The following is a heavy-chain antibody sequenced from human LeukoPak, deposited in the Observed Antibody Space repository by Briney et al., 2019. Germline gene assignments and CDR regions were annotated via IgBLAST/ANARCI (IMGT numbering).Heavy chain of an antibody. J-gene: IGHJ4*02. CDR3: ARHARRSGDLGSARSFDY. D-gene: IGHD1-1*01. CDR1: AGSIISYY. Sequence: PSEALSLTCTVAAGSIISYYWSCIRQPPGKGLEWIGYIYYSGSTNYNPSLKSRVTISVDTSKNQFSLILSSVTAAHTAVYFCARHARRSGDLGSARSFDYWGQGALVTVSS. V-gene: IGHV4-59*08. CDR2: IYYSGST.